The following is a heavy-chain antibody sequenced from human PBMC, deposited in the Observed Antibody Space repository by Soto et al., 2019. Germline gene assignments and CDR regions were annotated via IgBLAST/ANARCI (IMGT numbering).Heavy chain of an antibody. CDR1: GGSVNNANYF. CDR3: ARDADYGGSRGGMDV. CDR2: IYYSGST. J-gene: IGHJ6*02. V-gene: IGHV4-31*03. Sequence: QVRLEESGPGLVKPSETLSLICSVSGGSVNNANYFWNWIRHHPENGLEWIGYIYYSGSTRYNPSCKTRANLSIDTSKNQFSLRLNSVTVADTAVYFCARDADYGGSRGGMDVWGRGTTVTVSS. D-gene: IGHD4-17*01.